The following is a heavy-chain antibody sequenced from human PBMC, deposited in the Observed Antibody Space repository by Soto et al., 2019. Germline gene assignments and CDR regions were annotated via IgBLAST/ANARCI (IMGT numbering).Heavy chain of an antibody. CDR2: IYWNGDE. J-gene: IGHJ4*02. CDR3: AHRPTGHHYGDYFGS. V-gene: IGHV2-5*01. D-gene: IGHD5-12*01. Sequence: CGLRLIKIGVGVGWIRQPPGKALEWLTLIYWNGDERYNPSLKSRLTITKDTSKNQVVLTMTNMDPVDTATYYCAHRPTGHHYGDYFGSWGQGTLVTITS. CDR1: GLRLIKIGVG.